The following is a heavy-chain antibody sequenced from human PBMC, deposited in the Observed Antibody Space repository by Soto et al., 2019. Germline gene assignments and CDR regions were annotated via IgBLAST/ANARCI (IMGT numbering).Heavy chain of an antibody. CDR3: ARSDCTSTSCYVVWFAP. J-gene: IGHJ5*02. D-gene: IGHD2-2*01. V-gene: IGHV3-21*01. Sequence: PGGSLRLSCAASGFNFSNYGMNWVRQAPGKGLEWVSSISSSRSYISYADSVKGRFTISRDNAKNSVYLQMNSLRAEDTAVYYYARSDCTSTSCYVVWFAPWGQGTLVTVSS. CDR1: GFNFSNYG. CDR2: ISSSRSYI.